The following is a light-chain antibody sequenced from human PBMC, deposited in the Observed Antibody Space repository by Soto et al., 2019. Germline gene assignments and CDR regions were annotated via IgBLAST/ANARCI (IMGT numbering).Light chain of an antibody. V-gene: IGKV3-20*01. CDR3: QQYGRSPFN. J-gene: IGKJ2*01. CDR2: GAS. Sequence: EIVLTQSPDTLSLSPVERVTLSCRASQRMTNNFLAWFQQKPGLAPRLLIHGASTRASGVPDRFTGGGSGTDFVLTISRVEPEDFAVYYCQQYGRSPFNFGQGTKLQIK. CDR1: QRMTNNF.